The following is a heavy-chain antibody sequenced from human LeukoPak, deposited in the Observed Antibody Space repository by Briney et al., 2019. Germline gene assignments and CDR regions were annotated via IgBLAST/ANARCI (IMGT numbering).Heavy chain of an antibody. Sequence: SETLSLTCTVSGGSISSSSYYWGWIRQPPGKGLEWIGSIYYSGSTYYNPSLKSRVTISVDTSKNQFSLKLSSVTAADTAVYYCARASGYYYSDYWGQGTLVTVSS. J-gene: IGHJ4*02. CDR1: GGSISSSSYY. D-gene: IGHD3-22*01. V-gene: IGHV4-39*07. CDR2: IYYSGST. CDR3: ARASGYYYSDY.